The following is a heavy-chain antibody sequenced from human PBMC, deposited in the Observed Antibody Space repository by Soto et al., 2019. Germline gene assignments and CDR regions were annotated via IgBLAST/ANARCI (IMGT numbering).Heavy chain of an antibody. V-gene: IGHV1-69*13. CDR1: GGTFSSYA. D-gene: IGHD6-6*01. J-gene: IGHJ6*02. CDR3: ARDERYSSSSTVSYGMDV. Sequence: GASVKVSFKASGGTFSSYAISWLRQAPGQGLEWMGGIIPIFGTANYAQKFQGRVTITADESTSTAYMELSSLRSEDTAVYYCARDERYSSSSTVSYGMDVWGQGTTVTVSS. CDR2: IIPIFGTA.